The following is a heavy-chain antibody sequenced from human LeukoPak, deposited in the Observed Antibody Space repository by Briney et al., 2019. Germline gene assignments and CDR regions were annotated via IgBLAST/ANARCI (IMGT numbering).Heavy chain of an antibody. J-gene: IGHJ3*02. Sequence: GGSLRLSCAGSGFTFSSYAMSWVRQAPGKGLEWVPAISGSGGSTYYADSVKGRFTISRDNSKNTLYLQMNSLRAEDTAVYYCANSGPISFDAFDIWGQGTMVTVSS. CDR1: GFTFSSYA. V-gene: IGHV3-23*01. D-gene: IGHD2-21*01. CDR3: ANSGPISFDAFDI. CDR2: ISGSGGST.